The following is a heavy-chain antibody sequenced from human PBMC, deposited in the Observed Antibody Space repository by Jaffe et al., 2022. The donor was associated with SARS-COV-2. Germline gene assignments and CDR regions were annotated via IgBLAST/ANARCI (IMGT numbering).Heavy chain of an antibody. D-gene: IGHD2-21*01. CDR2: IWYDGSNK. J-gene: IGHJ4*02. V-gene: IGHV3-33*01. Sequence: QVQLVESGGGVVQPGRSLRLSCAASGFTFSSYGMHWVRQAPGKGLEWVAVIWYDGSNKYYADSVKGRFTISRDNSKNTLYLQMNSLRAEDTAVYYCARDSGLFRPDYFDYWGQGTLVTVSS. CDR1: GFTFSSYG. CDR3: ARDSGLFRPDYFDY.